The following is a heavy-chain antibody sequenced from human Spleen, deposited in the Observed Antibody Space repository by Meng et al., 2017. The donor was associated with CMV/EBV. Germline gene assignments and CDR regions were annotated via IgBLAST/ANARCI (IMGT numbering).Heavy chain of an antibody. D-gene: IGHD2-2*01. CDR2: INHSGST. CDR1: GGSFSGYF. J-gene: IGHJ6*02. Sequence: SETLSLTCAVYGGSFSGYFWSWIRQPPGEGLEWIGEINHSGSTYYNPSLKSRVTISVDTSKIQFSLKLTSVTAADTAVYYCARLRRIPAANQYYYGMDVWGQGTTVTVSS. CDR3: ARLRRIPAANQYYYGMDV. V-gene: IGHV4-34*01.